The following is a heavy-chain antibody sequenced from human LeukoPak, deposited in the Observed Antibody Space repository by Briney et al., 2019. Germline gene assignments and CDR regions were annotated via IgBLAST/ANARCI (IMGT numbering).Heavy chain of an antibody. CDR2: IGTAGDT. Sequence: GGSLRLSCAASGFTFSTSDMHWVRQATGKGLEWVSAIGTAGDTYYPGSVKGRFTISRENAKNSLYLQMNSLRAGDTAVYYCARLRSAAFDIWGQGTMVTVSS. J-gene: IGHJ3*02. CDR3: ARLRSAAFDI. V-gene: IGHV3-13*01. D-gene: IGHD4-17*01. CDR1: GFTFSTSD.